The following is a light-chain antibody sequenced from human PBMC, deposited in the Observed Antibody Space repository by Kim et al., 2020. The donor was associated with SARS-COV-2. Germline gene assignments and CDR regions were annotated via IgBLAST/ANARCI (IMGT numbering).Light chain of an antibody. V-gene: IGKV1-5*03. Sequence: LLAAVGYRVKINCRASQSIRSWLAWYQQKPEKAPKLLIYKASSLESGIPSRFSGSGSGIEFTLTISSLQPDDFASYYCQQYNSYYTFGQGTKREI. J-gene: IGKJ2*01. CDR2: KAS. CDR1: QSIRSW. CDR3: QQYNSYYT.